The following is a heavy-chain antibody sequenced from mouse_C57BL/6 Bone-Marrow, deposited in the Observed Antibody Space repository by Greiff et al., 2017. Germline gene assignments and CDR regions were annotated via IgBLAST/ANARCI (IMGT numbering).Heavy chain of an antibody. Sequence: DVHLVESGGDLVKPGGSLKLSCAASGFTFSSYGMSWVRQTPDKRLEWVATISSGGSYTDYPDSGKGRFTISRDNAKNTLYLQRSSLKSEDTAMYYCARRVYYDDDGFAYWGQGTLVTVSA. CDR3: ARRVYYDDDGFAY. J-gene: IGHJ3*01. V-gene: IGHV5-6*01. CDR2: ISSGGSYT. D-gene: IGHD2-4*01. CDR1: GFTFSSYG.